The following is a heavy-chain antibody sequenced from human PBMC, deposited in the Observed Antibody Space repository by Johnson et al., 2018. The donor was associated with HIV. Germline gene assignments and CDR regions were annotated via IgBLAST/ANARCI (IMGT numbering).Heavy chain of an antibody. D-gene: IGHD2-15*01. J-gene: IGHJ3*02. V-gene: IGHV3-30*18. Sequence: QVQLVESGGGVVRPGGSLRLSCAGSGFIFDDYDMTWVRQIAGKGLEWVAVISYDGSNKYYADSVKGRFTISRDNSKNTLYLQMNSLRAEDSAVYYCAKWKYCSGDNCYSEFGVFDDAFDIWGQGTMVTVSS. CDR1: GFIFDDYD. CDR2: ISYDGSNK. CDR3: AKWKYCSGDNCYSEFGVFDDAFDI.